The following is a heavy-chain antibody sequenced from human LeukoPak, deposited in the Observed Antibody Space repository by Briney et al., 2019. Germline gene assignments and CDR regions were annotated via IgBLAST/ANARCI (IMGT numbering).Heavy chain of an antibody. D-gene: IGHD2-8*02. CDR1: GGSLSSGGYS. CDR3: ARGDVEYWLGPGFDY. CDR2: IYHSGST. J-gene: IGHJ4*02. V-gene: IGHV4-30-2*01. Sequence: SQTLSLTCAVSGGSLSSGGYSWSWIRQPPGKGLEWIGYIYHSGSTYYNPSLKSRVTISVDRSKNQFSLKLSSVTAADTAVYYCARGDVEYWLGPGFDYWGQGTLVTVSS.